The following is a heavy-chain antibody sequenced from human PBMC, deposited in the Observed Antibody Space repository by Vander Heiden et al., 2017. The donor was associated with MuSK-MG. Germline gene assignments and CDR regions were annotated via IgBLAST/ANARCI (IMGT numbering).Heavy chain of an antibody. CDR2: IKKDGSEK. Sequence: EVQLVESGGGLAQPGESLRLSCAASGFTFSSYWMSWVRQAPGKGLEWVANIKKDGSEKYYADSVKGRFSIFRDNDKKSLYLEMNSLTAGDTAVYYCARDFDTWGQGTMVNVSS. V-gene: IGHV3-7*01. J-gene: IGHJ3*02. CDR3: ARDFDT. CDR1: GFTFSSYW.